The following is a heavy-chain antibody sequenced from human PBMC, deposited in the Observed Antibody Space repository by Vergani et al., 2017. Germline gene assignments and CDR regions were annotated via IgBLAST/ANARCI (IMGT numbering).Heavy chain of an antibody. CDR3: ARAGTSGSYYPPDY. CDR2: ISSSSSYT. Sequence: QVQLVESGGGLVTPGGSLRLSCAASGFTFSDYYMSWIRQAPGKGLEWVSYISSSSSYTNYADSVKGRFTISRDNAKNSLYLQMNSLRAEDTAVYYCARAGTSGSYYPPDYWGQGTLVTVSS. D-gene: IGHD1-26*01. CDR1: GFTFSDYY. V-gene: IGHV3-11*05. J-gene: IGHJ4*02.